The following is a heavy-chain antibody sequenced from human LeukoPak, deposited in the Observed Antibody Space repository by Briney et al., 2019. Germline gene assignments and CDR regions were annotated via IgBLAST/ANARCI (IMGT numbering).Heavy chain of an antibody. J-gene: IGHJ6*03. CDR2: IYYSGST. Sequence: KTSETLSLTRTVSGGSISSSSYYWGWIRQPPGKGLEWIGSIYYSGSTYYNPSLKSRVTISVDTSKNQFSLKLSSVTAADTAVYYCARRARGYSYGYYYYYMDVWGKGTTVTVSS. CDR3: ARRARGYSYGYYYYYMDV. V-gene: IGHV4-39*01. D-gene: IGHD5-18*01. CDR1: GGSISSSSYY.